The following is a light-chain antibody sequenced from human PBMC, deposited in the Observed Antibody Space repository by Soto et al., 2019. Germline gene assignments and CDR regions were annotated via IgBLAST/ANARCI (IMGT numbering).Light chain of an antibody. CDR2: LGS. V-gene: IGKV2-28*01. J-gene: IGKJ5*01. CDR3: MQALQTPISIT. Sequence: DIVMTQSPLSLPVTPGEPASISCRSSQSLLHSNGYNYLDWYLQKPGQSPQLLIYLGSNRASGVPDRFSGSGSGTDCTLKISRVEAEDVGVYYCMQALQTPISITCGQGTRLEIK. CDR1: QSLLHSNGYNY.